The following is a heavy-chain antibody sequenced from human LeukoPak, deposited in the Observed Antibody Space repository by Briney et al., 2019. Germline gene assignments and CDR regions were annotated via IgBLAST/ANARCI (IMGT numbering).Heavy chain of an antibody. Sequence: GGSLRLSCAASGFTFSNYWMSWVRQAPGKGLEWVANIKRDGSEKYYVDSVKGRFTISRDNAKNTLYLQMNSLRAEDTAVYYCASIAARVFDYWGQGTLVTVSS. CDR3: ASIAARVFDY. CDR1: GFTFSNYW. D-gene: IGHD6-6*01. J-gene: IGHJ4*02. V-gene: IGHV3-7*01. CDR2: IKRDGSEK.